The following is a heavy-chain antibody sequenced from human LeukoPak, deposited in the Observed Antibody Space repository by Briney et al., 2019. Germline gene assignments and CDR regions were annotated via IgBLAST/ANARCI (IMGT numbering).Heavy chain of an antibody. CDR1: GGTFSSYA. CDR3: ATGSYYYDSSGEFDY. V-gene: IGHV1-69*05. J-gene: IGHJ4*02. Sequence: SVKVSCKASGGTFSSYAISWVRQAPGQGLEWMGGIIPIFGTANYAQKFQGRVTITTDESTSTAYMELSSLRSEDTAVYYCATGSYYYDSSGEFDYWGQGTLVTVSS. CDR2: IIPIFGTA. D-gene: IGHD3-22*01.